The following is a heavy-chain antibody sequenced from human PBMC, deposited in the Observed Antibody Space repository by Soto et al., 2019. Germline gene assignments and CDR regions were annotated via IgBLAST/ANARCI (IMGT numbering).Heavy chain of an antibody. CDR1: GFTFSSYA. CDR3: ARDRELLTWGKHNWFEP. D-gene: IGHD1-26*01. Sequence: GGSLRLSCAASGFTFSSYAMHWVRQAPGKGLEWVAVISYDGSNKYYPDSVKGRFTISRDNSKNTLYLQMNSLRAEDTAVYYCARDRELLTWGKHNWFEPWGQGTLVTVSS. CDR2: ISYDGSNK. J-gene: IGHJ5*02. V-gene: IGHV3-30-3*01.